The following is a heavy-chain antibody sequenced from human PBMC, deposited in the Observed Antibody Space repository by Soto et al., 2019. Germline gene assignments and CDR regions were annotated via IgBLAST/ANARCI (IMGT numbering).Heavy chain of an antibody. V-gene: IGHV3-23*01. CDR1: GFTFSSYA. CDR3: ARSDTVILERTSYGMDV. D-gene: IGHD4-4*01. Sequence: GGSLRLSCAASGFTFSSYAMRWVRQAPGKGLEWVSSISDIGGRTDYADSVKGRFTISRDNSKNTLYLQMNSLRAEDAAVYYCARSDTVILERTSYGMDVWGQGTTVTVSS. CDR2: ISDIGGRT. J-gene: IGHJ6*02.